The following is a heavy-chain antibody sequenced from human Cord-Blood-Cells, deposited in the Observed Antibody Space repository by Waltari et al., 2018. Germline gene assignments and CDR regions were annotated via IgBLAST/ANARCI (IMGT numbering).Heavy chain of an antibody. J-gene: IGHJ5*02. CDR2: FDPEDGET. CDR1: GSTLTDLY. Sequence: QVQLVQSGAEVKKPGASVKVTCKVSGSTLTDLYMHWVRQVPGKGLEWVGGFDPEDGETIYAQKFQGRVTMTEDTSTDTAYMELSSLRSEDTAVYYCATDCSSTSCYNWFDPWGQGTLVTVSS. V-gene: IGHV1-24*01. D-gene: IGHD2-2*01. CDR3: ATDCSSTSCYNWFDP.